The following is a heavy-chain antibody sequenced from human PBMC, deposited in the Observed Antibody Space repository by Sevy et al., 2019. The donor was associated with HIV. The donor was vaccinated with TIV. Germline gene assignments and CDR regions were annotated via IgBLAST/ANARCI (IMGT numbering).Heavy chain of an antibody. CDR1: GFTFSSYS. CDR3: ARDIWIVSGPGFSSGMDV. J-gene: IGHJ6*02. Sequence: GGSLRLSCAASGFTFSSYSMNWVRQAPWKGLEWVSSISSSSSYIYYADSVKGRFTISRDNAKNSLYLQMNSLRAEDTAVYYCARDIWIVSGPGFSSGMDVWGQGTTVTVSS. CDR2: ISSSSSYI. D-gene: IGHD2-15*01. V-gene: IGHV3-21*01.